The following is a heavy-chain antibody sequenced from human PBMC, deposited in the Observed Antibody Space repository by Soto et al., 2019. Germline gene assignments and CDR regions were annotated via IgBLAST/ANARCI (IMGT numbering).Heavy chain of an antibody. CDR2: IYYSGST. V-gene: IGHV4-61*01. D-gene: IGHD3-9*01. CDR3: ARDVGGDYYDILTGPKHPIYGMDL. J-gene: IGHJ6*02. Sequence: ASETLSLTCTVSGGSVSSGSYYWSWIRQPPGKGLEWIGYIYYSGSTNYNPSLKSRVTISVDTSKNQFSLKLSSVTAADTAVYYCARDVGGDYYDILTGPKHPIYGMDLWGRGTQVTVSS. CDR1: GGSVSSGSYY.